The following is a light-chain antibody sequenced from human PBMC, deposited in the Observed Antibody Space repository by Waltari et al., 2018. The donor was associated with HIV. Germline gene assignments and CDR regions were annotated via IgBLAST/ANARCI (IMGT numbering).Light chain of an antibody. Sequence: DIQMTQFPSSLSATVGDSVTLTCRASQRLSRYLSWYQQKPGKAPKLLVDSAFSLQSGVSSRFSGSGSGTVFTLTISSLQPEDSATYYCHQSYLSPDTFGQGTRLEIK. V-gene: IGKV1-39*01. CDR2: SAF. CDR3: HQSYLSPDT. CDR1: QRLSRY. J-gene: IGKJ2*01.